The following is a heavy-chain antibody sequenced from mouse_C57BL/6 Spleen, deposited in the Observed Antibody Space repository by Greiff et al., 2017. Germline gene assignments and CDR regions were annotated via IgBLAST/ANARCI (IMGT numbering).Heavy chain of an antibody. CDR1: GYTFTSYW. V-gene: IGHV1-69*01. CDR3: ARETLSTGTFDY. Sequence: VQLQQPGAELVMPGASVKLSCKASGYTFTSYWMHWVKQRPGQGLEWIGEIDPSDSYTNYNQKFKGKSTLTVDKSSSTAYMQLSSLTSEDSAVYYCARETLSTGTFDYWGQGTTLTVSS. J-gene: IGHJ2*01. D-gene: IGHD4-1*02. CDR2: IDPSDSYT.